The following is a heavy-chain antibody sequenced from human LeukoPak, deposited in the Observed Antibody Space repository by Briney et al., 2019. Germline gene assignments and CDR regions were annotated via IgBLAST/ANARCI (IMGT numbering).Heavy chain of an antibody. Sequence: PGGSLRLSCAASGFTVSNNFMSWVRQAPGKGLEWVSAFSARGGTTYYADSVKGRFTISRDNSKNTLHLQMNSLRAEDTAVYYCASHGYSNTQDDYWGQGTLVTVSS. J-gene: IGHJ4*02. CDR1: GFTVSNNF. D-gene: IGHD5-24*01. V-gene: IGHV3-23*01. CDR3: ASHGYSNTQDDY. CDR2: FSARGGTT.